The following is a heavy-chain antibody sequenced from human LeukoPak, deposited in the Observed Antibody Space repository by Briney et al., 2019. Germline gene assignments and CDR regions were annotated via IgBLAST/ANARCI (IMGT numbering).Heavy chain of an antibody. Sequence: GGSLRLSCAASGFXVSSNYISWVRQAPGKGLEWGSVIYSGGSTYYEDSAKGRFIISRDKSKNTLYLQMNSLRAEDTAVYYCAREGVIGKEGYWGQGSLVTVSS. CDR1: GFXVSSNY. J-gene: IGHJ4*02. CDR3: AREGVIGKEGY. V-gene: IGHV3-66*01. D-gene: IGHD2-21*01. CDR2: IYSGGST.